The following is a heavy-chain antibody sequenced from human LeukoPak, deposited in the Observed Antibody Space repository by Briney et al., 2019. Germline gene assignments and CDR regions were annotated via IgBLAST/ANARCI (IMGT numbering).Heavy chain of an antibody. D-gene: IGHD3-22*01. CDR1: GGTFSSYA. J-gene: IGHJ4*02. CDR3: ARGPKVPPPHSGYTYYFDY. V-gene: IGHV1-69*04. Sequence: SVKVSCKASGGTFSSYAISWVRQAPGQGLEWMGRIIPVLNIANYAQKFQGRVTVTADKSTSTAYMELSSLRSEDTAVYYCARGPKVPPPHSGYTYYFDYWGQGTLVTVSS. CDR2: IIPVLNIA.